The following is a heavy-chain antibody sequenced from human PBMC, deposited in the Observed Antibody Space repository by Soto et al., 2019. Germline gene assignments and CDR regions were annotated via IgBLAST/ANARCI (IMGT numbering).Heavy chain of an antibody. D-gene: IGHD6-19*01. Sequence: QVQLVESGGGVVQPGRSLRLSCAASGFTFSSYGMHWVRQAPGKGLEWVAVISYDGSNKYYADSVKGRFTISRDNSKNTLYLQMNSLRAEDTAVYYCAKEAVAGTYGDYWGQGTLVTVSS. V-gene: IGHV3-30*18. CDR1: GFTFSSYG. CDR2: ISYDGSNK. J-gene: IGHJ4*02. CDR3: AKEAVAGTYGDY.